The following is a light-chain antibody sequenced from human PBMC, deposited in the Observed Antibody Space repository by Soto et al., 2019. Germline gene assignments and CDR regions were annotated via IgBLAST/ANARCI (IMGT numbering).Light chain of an antibody. Sequence: EIVMTQSPATLSVSPGERATLSCRASQRVSSNLAWYQQKPGQAPTLLIYGASTRDTAIPARFSGSGSGTEFTLTISSLQSEDVSVYYCQQYNSWPPWTFGQGTKVEIK. V-gene: IGKV3-15*01. J-gene: IGKJ1*01. CDR2: GAS. CDR3: QQYNSWPPWT. CDR1: QRVSSN.